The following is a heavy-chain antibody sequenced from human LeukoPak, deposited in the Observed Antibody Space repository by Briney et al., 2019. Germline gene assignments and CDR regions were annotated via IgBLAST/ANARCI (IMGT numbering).Heavy chain of an antibody. CDR3: ARASIVTRYYHYYMDV. CDR2: INHSGST. CDR1: GGSISSYY. D-gene: IGHD4-17*01. J-gene: IGHJ6*03. Sequence: SETLSLTCTVSGGSISSYYWSWIRQPPGKGLEWIGEINHSGSTNYNPSLKSRVTISVDTSKNQFSLKLSSVTAADTAVYYCARASIVTRYYHYYMDVWGKGTTVTVSS. V-gene: IGHV4-34*01.